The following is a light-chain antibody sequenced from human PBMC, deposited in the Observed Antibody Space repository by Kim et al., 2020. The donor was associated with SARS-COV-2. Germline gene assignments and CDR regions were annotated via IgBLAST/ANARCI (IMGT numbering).Light chain of an antibody. V-gene: IGLV2-11*01. CDR1: SGDVGGYKD. CDR3: SSYAGSSSLL. Sequence: QSCTIACTGTSGDVGGYKDVSCYQLHPRKAPKRSIYAVTERPSGVPDRFSGSKSGNTAFLTISGLQAEDEADYYCSSYAGSSSLLFGGGTKVTVL. CDR2: AVT. J-gene: IGLJ3*02.